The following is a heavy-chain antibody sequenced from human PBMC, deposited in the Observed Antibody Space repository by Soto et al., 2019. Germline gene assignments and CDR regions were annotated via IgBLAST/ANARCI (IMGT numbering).Heavy chain of an antibody. CDR2: SHQSGNT. CDR3: ATRDTGRVY. Sequence: QVQLQESGPGLVKPSGTLSLTCAVSGVSISSHDWWTWVRQPPGKGLEWIGESHQSGNTNYNSSLESRVTISLDKSKNQFSLQLSSGTVADTAVYYCATRDTGRVYWGQGTLVTVSS. V-gene: IGHV4-4*02. J-gene: IGHJ4*02. D-gene: IGHD5-18*01. CDR1: GVSISSHDW.